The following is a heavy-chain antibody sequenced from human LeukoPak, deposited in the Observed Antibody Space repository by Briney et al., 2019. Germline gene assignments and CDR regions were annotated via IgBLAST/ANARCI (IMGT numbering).Heavy chain of an antibody. Sequence: PGGSLRLSCAASGFTFSSYAMSWVRQAPGKGLEWVSAISGSGGSTYYADSVKGRFTISRDNSKNTLYLQMNSLRAEDTAVYYCAKDSDYDYVWGSYRSIPLDYWGQETLVTVSS. CDR2: ISGSGGST. CDR3: AKDSDYDYVWGSYRSIPLDY. J-gene: IGHJ4*02. D-gene: IGHD3-16*02. CDR1: GFTFSSYA. V-gene: IGHV3-23*01.